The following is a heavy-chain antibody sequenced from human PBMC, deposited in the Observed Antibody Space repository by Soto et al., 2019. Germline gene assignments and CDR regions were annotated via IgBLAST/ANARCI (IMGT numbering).Heavy chain of an antibody. J-gene: IGHJ6*02. D-gene: IGHD6-13*01. CDR3: ARIAASGRGWDV. CDR1: GFTFSSYW. CDR2: IKQDGSEE. Sequence: EVQLVESGGGLVQPGGSLRLSCVDSGFTFSSYWMSWVRQAPVKGLEWVGNIKQDGSEENYVDSVKGRFTISRDNAKNSMYLQMNSRRAEDTAVYYCARIAASGRGWDVWGQGTTVVDSS. V-gene: IGHV3-7*01.